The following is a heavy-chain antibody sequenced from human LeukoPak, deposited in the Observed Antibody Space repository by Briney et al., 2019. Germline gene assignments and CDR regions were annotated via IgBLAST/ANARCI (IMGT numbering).Heavy chain of an antibody. Sequence: PSETLSLTCTVSGGSISSGGYYWSWLRQHPGKGLEWIGYIYYSGSTYYNPSLKSRVTISVDTSKNQFSLKLSSVTAADTAVYYCARAVKQRFAYSSSVGIDYWGQGTLVTVSS. V-gene: IGHV4-31*03. J-gene: IGHJ4*02. CDR1: GGSISSGGYY. D-gene: IGHD6-6*01. CDR3: ARAVKQRFAYSSSVGIDY. CDR2: IYYSGST.